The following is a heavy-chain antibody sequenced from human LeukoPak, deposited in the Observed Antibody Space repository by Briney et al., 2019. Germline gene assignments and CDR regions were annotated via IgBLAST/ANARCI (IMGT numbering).Heavy chain of an antibody. V-gene: IGHV3-7*01. CDR2: INQVGSSK. D-gene: IGHD5-24*01. Sequence: GGSLRLSCAASGFTFRSYEMNWVRQAPGKGPEWVANINQVGSSKYFVDSVKGRFIISRDNAKNSLYLQMNSLRDEDTAVYYCANLGPPGRDHYLESWGQGTLVTVSS. CDR3: ANLGPPGRDHYLES. J-gene: IGHJ4*02. CDR1: GFTFRSYE.